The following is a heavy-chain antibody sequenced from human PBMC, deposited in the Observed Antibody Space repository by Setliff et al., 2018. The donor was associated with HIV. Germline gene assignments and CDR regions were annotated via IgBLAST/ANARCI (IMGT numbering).Heavy chain of an antibody. J-gene: IGHJ5*02. CDR1: GHSIRSGYY. CDR2: MYHSGST. V-gene: IGHV4-38-2*01. Sequence: SETLSLTCSVSGHSIRSGYYWGWIRQPPGKGLEWIGTMYHSGSTYYNPSLQGRVTMFFDTSEDHFSLKLSSVTAADTALYYCARNHYDSRGGFDPWGQGTLVTVSS. CDR3: ARNHYDSRGGFDP. D-gene: IGHD3-22*01.